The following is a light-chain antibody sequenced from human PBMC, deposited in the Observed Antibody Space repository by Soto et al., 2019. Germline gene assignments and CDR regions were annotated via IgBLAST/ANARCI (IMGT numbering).Light chain of an antibody. V-gene: IGKV4-1*01. CDR1: QSVLYSSDNKYY. CDR3: QQYYAIPYT. CDR2: WAS. J-gene: IGKJ2*01. Sequence: DIVMTQSPDSLAVSLGERATINCKSSQSVLYSSDNKYYLAWYQQKPGQPPKLLIYWASTRESGVPDRFSGSGCGTDFTLTISSLQAGDVAVYYCQQYYAIPYTFGQGTKLEIK.